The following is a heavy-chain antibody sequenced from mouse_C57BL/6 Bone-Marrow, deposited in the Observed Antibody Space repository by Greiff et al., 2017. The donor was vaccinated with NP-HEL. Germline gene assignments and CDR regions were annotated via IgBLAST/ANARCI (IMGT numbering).Heavy chain of an antibody. CDR3: ARYDYEGGY. J-gene: IGHJ2*01. CDR1: GFNIKDYY. D-gene: IGHD2-4*01. V-gene: IGHV14-2*01. CDR2: IDPEDGET. Sequence: VQLQQSGAELVKPGASVKLSCTASGFNIKDYYMHWVKQRTEQGLEWIGRIDPEDGETKYAPKFQDKATITADTSSNTAYLQLSSLTSEDTAVYYCARYDYEGGYWGQGTTLTVSS.